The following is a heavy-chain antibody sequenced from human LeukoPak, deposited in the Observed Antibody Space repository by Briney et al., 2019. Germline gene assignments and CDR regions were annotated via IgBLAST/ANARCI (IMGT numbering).Heavy chain of an antibody. J-gene: IGHJ6*03. D-gene: IGHD2-15*01. Sequence: QPGGSLRLSCAASGFTFSSYAMHWVRQAPGKGLEWVAVISYDGSNKYYADSVKGRFTISRDNSKNTLYLQMNSLRAEDTAVYYCARDGVERGYCSGGSCYSDSYYYYYMDVWGXGTTVTVSS. V-gene: IGHV3-30-3*01. CDR3: ARDGVERGYCSGGSCYSDSYYYYYMDV. CDR1: GFTFSSYA. CDR2: ISYDGSNK.